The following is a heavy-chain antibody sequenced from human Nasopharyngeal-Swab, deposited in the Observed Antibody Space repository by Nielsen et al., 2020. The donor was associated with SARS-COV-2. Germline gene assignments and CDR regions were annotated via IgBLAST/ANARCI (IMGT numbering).Heavy chain of an antibody. CDR2: ISGRPYKAINYYT. D-gene: IGHD2-21*02. CDR1: GFTFSYYY. J-gene: IGHJ4*02. V-gene: IGHV3-11*06. Sequence: SLKISCAASGFTFSYYYMSWFRQAPGKGLEWVSYISGRPYKAINYYTNYADSVRGRFTISRDNAKNSLYLEMNNLRAEDMAVYYCARPDCGGDCFSPSYFDSWGQGTLVTVSS. CDR3: ARPDCGGDCFSPSYFDS.